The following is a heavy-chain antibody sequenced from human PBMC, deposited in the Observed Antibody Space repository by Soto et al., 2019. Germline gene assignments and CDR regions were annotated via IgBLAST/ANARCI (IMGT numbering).Heavy chain of an antibody. D-gene: IGHD5-18*01. CDR2: IWYDGSNK. V-gene: IGHV3-33*01. J-gene: IGHJ4*02. CDR1: GFTFSSYG. CDR3: ARDGSEDTAMVLYYFDY. Sequence: QVQLVESGGGVVQPGRSMRLSCAVSGFTFSSYGMHWVRQAPGKGLEWVAVIWYDGSNKYYADSVKGRFTISRDNSKNTLYLQMNSLRAEDTAVYYCARDGSEDTAMVLYYFDYWGQGTLVTVSS.